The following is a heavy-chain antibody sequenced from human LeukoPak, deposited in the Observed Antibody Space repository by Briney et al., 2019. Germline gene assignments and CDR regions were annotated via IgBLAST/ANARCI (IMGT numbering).Heavy chain of an antibody. CDR1: GFTFSSYS. CDR2: ISSSGSYI. Sequence: GGSLRLSCAASGFTFSSYSMNWVRQAPGKGLEWVSSISSSGSYIYYADSVKGRFTISRDNAKNSLYLQMNSLRAEDTAVYYCARESPGSDAFDIWGQGTMVTVSS. CDR3: ARESPGSDAFDI. J-gene: IGHJ3*02. V-gene: IGHV3-21*01.